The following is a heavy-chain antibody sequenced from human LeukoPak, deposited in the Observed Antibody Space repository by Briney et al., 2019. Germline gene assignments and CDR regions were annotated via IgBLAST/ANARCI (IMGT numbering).Heavy chain of an antibody. J-gene: IGHJ6*03. CDR2: ISGSGDDT. D-gene: IGHD1/OR15-1a*01. CDR3: ARTNNYYYYYYMDV. CDR1: GFTFSNYA. Sequence: QTGGSLRLSCAASGFTFSNYAMNWVRQAPGKGLEWVSTISGSGDDTYYADSVKGRFTVSRDNSKNTLYLQMNSLRAEDTAVYYCARTNNYYYYYYMDVWGKGTTVTISS. V-gene: IGHV3-23*01.